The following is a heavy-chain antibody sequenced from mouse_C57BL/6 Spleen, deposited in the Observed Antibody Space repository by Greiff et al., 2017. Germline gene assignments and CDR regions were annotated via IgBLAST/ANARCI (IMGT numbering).Heavy chain of an antibody. D-gene: IGHD1-1*01. CDR2: ISDGGSYT. V-gene: IGHV5-4*03. CDR1: GFTFSSYA. J-gene: IGHJ2*01. CDR3: ARKNYYDSSYDYVDY. Sequence: EVMLVESGGGLVKPGGSLKLSCAASGFTFSSYAMSWVRQTPEKRLAWVATISDGGSYTYYPDKVKGRFTITSDNAQNNLYLQMSHLKSEDTAMYYSARKNYYDSSYDYVDYWGQGTTLTVSS.